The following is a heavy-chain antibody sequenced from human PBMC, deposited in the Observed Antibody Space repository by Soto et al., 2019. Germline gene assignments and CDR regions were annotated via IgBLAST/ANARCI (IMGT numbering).Heavy chain of an antibody. Sequence: QVQLVESGGGVVQPGRSLTLSCAASGFTFSSSGMHWVRQAPGKGLEWVGFISYDGSKKFLGDSVKGRFIISRDNSKXXXXXXXXXXXXXXXXXXXXXXXXXXXXXXXXXHSDYWGQGILVIVSS. CDR3: XXXXXXXXXXXXXHSDY. CDR2: ISYDGSKK. V-gene: IGHV3-30*03. J-gene: IGHJ4*02. CDR1: GFTFSSSG.